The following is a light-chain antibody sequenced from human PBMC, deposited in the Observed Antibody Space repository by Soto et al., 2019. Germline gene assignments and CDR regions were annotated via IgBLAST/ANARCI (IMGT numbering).Light chain of an antibody. CDR3: LQYHNLWA. Sequence: ILMTQSPATVSVSPGESATLSCRASQNIYYNVAWYQQRPGQAPRLLIYRASTRATGVPARFSGSGSGTEFTLTINSLQPEDFTVYSCLQYHNLWAFGQGTKVDI. CDR2: RAS. J-gene: IGKJ1*01. CDR1: QNIYYN. V-gene: IGKV3-15*01.